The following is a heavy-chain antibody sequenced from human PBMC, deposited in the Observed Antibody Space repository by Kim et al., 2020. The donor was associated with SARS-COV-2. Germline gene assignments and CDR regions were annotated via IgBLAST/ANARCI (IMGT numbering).Heavy chain of an antibody. CDR2: IYHSGST. CDR1: GGSISSSNW. Sequence: SETLSLTCAVSGGSISSSNWWSWVRQPPGKGLEWIGEIYHSGSTNYNPSLKSRVTISVDKSKNQFSLKLSSVTAADTAVYYCARDITMVRGVEGRDYYYGMDVWGQGTTVTVSS. V-gene: IGHV4-4*02. D-gene: IGHD3-10*01. J-gene: IGHJ6*02. CDR3: ARDITMVRGVEGRDYYYGMDV.